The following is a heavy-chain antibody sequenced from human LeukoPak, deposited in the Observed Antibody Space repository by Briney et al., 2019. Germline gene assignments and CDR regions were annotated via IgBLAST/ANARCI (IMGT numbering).Heavy chain of an antibody. CDR1: GGSLTSYY. Sequence: SETLSLTCTVSGGSLTSYYWSWIRQPAGKGLEWIGRIYTSGSTNYNPSLKSRVTMSVDTSKNQFSLKLSSVTAADTAVYYCASLQPYYFDYWGQGTLVTVSS. V-gene: IGHV4-4*07. D-gene: IGHD1-1*01. CDR2: IYTSGST. J-gene: IGHJ4*02. CDR3: ASLQPYYFDY.